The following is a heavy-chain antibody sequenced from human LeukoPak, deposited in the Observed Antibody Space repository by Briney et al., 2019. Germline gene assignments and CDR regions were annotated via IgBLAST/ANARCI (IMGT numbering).Heavy chain of an antibody. CDR2: VVPMFGIR. Sequence: ASVKDSCKTSGGTFNNYAISWVRQAPGQGLEWMGRVVPMFGIRNYPQTFRGRVNITADKATNTVYMELRSLRAEDTAIYYCATEPSRSYSFDHLDFWGLGTPVTVSS. V-gene: IGHV1-69*04. CDR3: ATEPSRSYSFDHLDF. D-gene: IGHD5-12*01. CDR1: GGTFNNYA. J-gene: IGHJ4*02.